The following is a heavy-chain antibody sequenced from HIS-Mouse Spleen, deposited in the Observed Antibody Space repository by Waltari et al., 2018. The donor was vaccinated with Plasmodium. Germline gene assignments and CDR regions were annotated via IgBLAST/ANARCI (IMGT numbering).Heavy chain of an antibody. J-gene: IGHJ3*02. CDR3: ARAPIRDAFDI. V-gene: IGHV4-34*01. D-gene: IGHD3-9*01. CDR1: GGSFRGSY. CDR2: INHSGST. Sequence: QVQLQQWGAGLLKPSETLSLTCAVYGGSFRGSYWSWISQPPGKGLEWIGEINHSGSTNYNPSLKSRVTISVDTSKNQFSLKLSSVTAADTAVYYCARAPIRDAFDIWGQGTMVTVSS.